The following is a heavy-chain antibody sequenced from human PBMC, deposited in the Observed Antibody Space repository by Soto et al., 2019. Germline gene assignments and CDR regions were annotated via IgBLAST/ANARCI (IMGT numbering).Heavy chain of an antibody. CDR3: ARGGDVNYYHGMDV. D-gene: IGHD5-12*01. V-gene: IGHV1-18*01. CDR1: GYTFTSYG. J-gene: IGHJ6*02. Sequence: QVQLVQSGGEVKKPGASVKLSCTASGYTFTSYGISWVRQAPGQGLEWMGWISAYTGKTNYAQNVQGRVTMTTDTSTRTAYMDLRNLRSDDTAVYYCARGGDVNYYHGMDVWGQGTTVTVSS. CDR2: ISAYTGKT.